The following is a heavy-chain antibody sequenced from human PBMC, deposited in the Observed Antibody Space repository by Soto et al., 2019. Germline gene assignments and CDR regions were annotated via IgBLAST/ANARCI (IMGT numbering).Heavy chain of an antibody. J-gene: IGHJ6*02. CDR2: INAGNGNT. Sequence: QVQLVQSGAEVKKPGASVKVSGKASGYTFTSYAMHWVRQAPGQRLEWMGWINAGNGNTKYSQKFQGRVTITRDTSASTAYMELSSLRSEDTAVYYCAREAATAAAGSFSREYYGMDVWGQGTTVTVSS. V-gene: IGHV1-3*01. D-gene: IGHD6-13*01. CDR3: AREAATAAAGSFSREYYGMDV. CDR1: GYTFTSYA.